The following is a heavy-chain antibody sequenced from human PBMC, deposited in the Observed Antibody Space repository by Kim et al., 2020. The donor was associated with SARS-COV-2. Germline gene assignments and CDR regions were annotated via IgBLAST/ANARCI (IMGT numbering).Heavy chain of an antibody. J-gene: IGHJ6*02. V-gene: IGHV1-46*01. CDR3: ARDLVGCSGGSCYFRMDV. Sequence: ASVKVSCKASGYTFTSYYMHWVRQAPGQGLEWMGIINPSGGSTSYAQKFQGRVTMTRDTSTSIVYMELSSLRSEDTAVYYCARDLVGCSGGSCYFRMDVWGQGTTVTVSS. D-gene: IGHD2-15*01. CDR1: GYTFTSYY. CDR2: INPSGGST.